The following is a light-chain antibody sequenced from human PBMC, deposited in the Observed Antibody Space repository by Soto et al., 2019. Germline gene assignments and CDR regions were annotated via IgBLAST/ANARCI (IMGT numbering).Light chain of an antibody. CDR2: EVS. Sequence: QSALTQPASVSGSRGQSITISCTGTSSDVGSYNLVSWYQQHPGKAPKLMIYEVSKRPSGVSHRFSGSKSGNTASLTISGLQAEDEADYYCCSYAGSSNLVFGGGTKLTVL. J-gene: IGLJ2*01. CDR3: CSYAGSSNLV. V-gene: IGLV2-23*02. CDR1: SSDVGSYNL.